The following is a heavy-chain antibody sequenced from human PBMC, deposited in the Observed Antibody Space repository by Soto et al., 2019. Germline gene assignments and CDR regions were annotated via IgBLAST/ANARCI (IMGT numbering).Heavy chain of an antibody. D-gene: IGHD6-19*01. CDR2: IKQDGSEK. Sequence: EVQLVESGGGLVQPGGSLRLSCAASGFTFSSYWMSWVHQDPGKGLEWVANIKQDGSEKYYVDSVKGRFTISRDNAKNSLYLQMNSLRAEDTAVYYCARDWAVADRFDYWGQGTLVTVSS. V-gene: IGHV3-7*01. CDR1: GFTFSSYW. J-gene: IGHJ4*02. CDR3: ARDWAVADRFDY.